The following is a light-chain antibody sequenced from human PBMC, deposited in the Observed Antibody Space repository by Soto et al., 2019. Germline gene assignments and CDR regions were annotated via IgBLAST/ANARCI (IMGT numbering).Light chain of an antibody. CDR1: QSVSSN. J-gene: IGKJ1*01. CDR3: QQYNNWPPWT. V-gene: IGKV3-15*01. Sequence: EIAMTQSPDTLSVSPGDRATLSCRARQSVSSNLAWYQQKPGQAPRLLIYGASTRATGIPARFSGSGSGTEFTLTISSLQSEDFAVYYCQQYNNWPPWTFGQGTKVDIK. CDR2: GAS.